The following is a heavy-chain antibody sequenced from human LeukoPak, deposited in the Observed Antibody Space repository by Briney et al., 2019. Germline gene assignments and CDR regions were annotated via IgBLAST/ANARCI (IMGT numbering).Heavy chain of an antibody. CDR1: GGSVSSSRYY. D-gene: IGHD2-15*01. V-gene: IGHV4-39*01. Sequence: SETPSLTCTVSGGSVSSSRYYWGWIRQPPGKGLEWIGHIYYSGSTDYNPSLKSRVTISLDTSNNQFSLKLSFVTAADAAVYYCARIGYCSGGSCSFDYWGQGTLVTVSS. J-gene: IGHJ4*02. CDR2: IYYSGST. CDR3: ARIGYCSGGSCSFDY.